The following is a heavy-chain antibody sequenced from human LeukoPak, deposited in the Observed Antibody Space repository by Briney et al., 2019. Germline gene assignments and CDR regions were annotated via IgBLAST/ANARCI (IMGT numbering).Heavy chain of an antibody. CDR3: QKPAYDILTGLRPFDP. CDR2: ISGSGGST. Sequence: GGSLRLSCAASGFTFSSYAMSWVRQAPGKGLEWVSAISGSGGSTYYADSVKGRFTISRDNSKNTLYLQMNSLRAEDTVFFFWQKPAYDILTGLRPFDPWGQGTLVTVSS. J-gene: IGHJ5*02. V-gene: IGHV3-23*01. D-gene: IGHD3-9*01. CDR1: GFTFSSYA.